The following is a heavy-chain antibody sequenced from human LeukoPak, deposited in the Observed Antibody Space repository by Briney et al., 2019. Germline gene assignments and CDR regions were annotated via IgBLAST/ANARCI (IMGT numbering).Heavy chain of an antibody. CDR2: IIPIFGTA. CDR1: GYTFTSYY. CDR3: AREGIAAAGTVDY. Sequence: ASVKVSCKASGYTFTSYYMHWVRQAPGQGLEWMGGIIPIFGTANYAQKFQGRVTITADESTSTAYMELSSLRSEDTAVYYCAREGIAAAGTVDYWGQGTLVTVSS. V-gene: IGHV1-69*13. D-gene: IGHD6-13*01. J-gene: IGHJ4*02.